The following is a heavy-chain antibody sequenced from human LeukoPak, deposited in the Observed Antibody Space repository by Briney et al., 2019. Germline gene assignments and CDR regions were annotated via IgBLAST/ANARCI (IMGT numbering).Heavy chain of an antibody. CDR3: ARDIGVGATADY. J-gene: IGHJ4*02. CDR1: AFTLSIVS. V-gene: IGHV3-21*01. D-gene: IGHD1-26*01. Sequence: AESRILSCAVSAFTLSIVSVNWVRHAEGHWMRWVSSISSSSSYIYYADSVKGRFTISRDNSKNTLYLQMNSLRAEDTAVYYCARDIGVGATADYWGQGTLVTVSS. CDR2: ISSSSSYI.